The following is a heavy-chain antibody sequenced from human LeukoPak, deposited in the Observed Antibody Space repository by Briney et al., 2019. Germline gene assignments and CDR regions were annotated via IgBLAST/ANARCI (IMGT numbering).Heavy chain of an antibody. D-gene: IGHD1-26*01. Sequence: GASVKVSCKASGYAFNDYYMHWVRQAPGQGLEWMGIINPSGGSTSYAQKFQGRVTMTRDMSTSTLYMELSSLRSEDTAVYYCATVGATGYYYMDVWGKGATVTVSS. CDR3: ATVGATGYYYMDV. J-gene: IGHJ6*03. V-gene: IGHV1-46*02. CDR1: GYAFNDYY. CDR2: INPSGGST.